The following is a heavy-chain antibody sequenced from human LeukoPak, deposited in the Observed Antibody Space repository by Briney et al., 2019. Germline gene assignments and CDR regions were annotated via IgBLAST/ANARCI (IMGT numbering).Heavy chain of an antibody. J-gene: IGHJ4*02. V-gene: IGHV4-4*02. CDR1: GGSISSSNW. D-gene: IGHD3-10*01. CDR3: ARDSRGGDYIDY. CDR2: IFHSGST. Sequence: PSGTLSLTCAVSGGSISSSNWWSWVRPPPGKGLEWIGEIFHSGSTNYNPSLKSRVTISVDKSKNQSSLKLSSVTAADTVVYYCARDSRGGDYIDYWGQGSLVTVSS.